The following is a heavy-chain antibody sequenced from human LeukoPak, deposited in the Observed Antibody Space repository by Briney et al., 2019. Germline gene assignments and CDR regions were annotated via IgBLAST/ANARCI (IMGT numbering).Heavy chain of an antibody. V-gene: IGHV3-30*02. CDR2: IRYDGSNK. CDR1: GFTFSSYG. Sequence: PGGSLRLSCAASGFTFSSYGMHWVRQAPGKGLEWVAFIRYDGSNKYYADSVKGRFTISRDNSKNTLYLQMNSLRAEDTAVYYCAKEVTYYYGSAPNWFDPWGQGTLVTVSS. D-gene: IGHD3-10*01. J-gene: IGHJ5*02. CDR3: AKEVTYYYGSAPNWFDP.